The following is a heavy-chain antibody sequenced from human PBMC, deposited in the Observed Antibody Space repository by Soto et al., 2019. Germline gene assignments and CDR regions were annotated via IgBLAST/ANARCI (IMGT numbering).Heavy chain of an antibody. CDR2: ISYSGST. CDR3: ASGYGDYVLDY. CDR1: GGSISGYY. J-gene: IGHJ4*02. Sequence: QVQLQESGPGLVKPSETLSLTCTVSGGSISGYYWSWIRQPPGKGLEWIGYISYSGSTNYNSSLKXRVTISVDTSKNQFSLKLSSVTAADTAVYYCASGYGDYVLDYSGQGTLVTVSS. D-gene: IGHD4-17*01. V-gene: IGHV4-59*01.